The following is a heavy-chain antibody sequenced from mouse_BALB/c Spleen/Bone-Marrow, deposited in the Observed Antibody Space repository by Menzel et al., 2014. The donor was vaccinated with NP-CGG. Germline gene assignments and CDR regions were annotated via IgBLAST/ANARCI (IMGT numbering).Heavy chain of an antibody. V-gene: IGHV14-1*02. D-gene: IGHD2-14*01. Sequence: EVQLQQSGAELVRPGALVKLSCKASGFNIKDYYMHWVKQRPEQGLEWIGWIDPENGNTIYDPKFQGKASITADTFSNTAYLQLSSLTSEDTAVYYCVAYYRYEYYFDYWGQGTTLTVSS. CDR3: VAYYRYEYYFDY. J-gene: IGHJ2*01. CDR2: IDPENGNT. CDR1: GFNIKDYY.